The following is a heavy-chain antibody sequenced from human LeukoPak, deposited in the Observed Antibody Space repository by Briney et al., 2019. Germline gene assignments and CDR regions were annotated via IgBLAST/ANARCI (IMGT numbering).Heavy chain of an antibody. CDR3: ARHKVGSGWAYFDY. V-gene: IGHV4-59*08. J-gene: IGHJ4*02. CDR2: IYYSGST. Sequence: SETLSLTCTVSGGSISSYYWSWIRQPPGKGLEWIGYIYYSGSTNYNPSLKSRVTKSVDTSKNQFSLKLSSVTAADTAVYYCARHKVGSGWAYFDYWGQRTLVTVSS. CDR1: GGSISSYY. D-gene: IGHD6-19*01.